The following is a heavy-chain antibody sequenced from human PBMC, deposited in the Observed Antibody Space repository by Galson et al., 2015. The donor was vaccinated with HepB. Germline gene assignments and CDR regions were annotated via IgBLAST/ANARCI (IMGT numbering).Heavy chain of an antibody. CDR2: ISAYNGNT. D-gene: IGHD5-12*01. CDR1: GYTFTSYG. J-gene: IGHJ4*02. CDR3: ARAGDIVARAPFDY. V-gene: IGHV1-18*01. Sequence: SVKVSCKASGYTFTSYGISWVRQAPGQGLEWMGWISAYNGNTNYAQKLQGRVTMTTDTSTSTAYMELRSPRSDDTAVYYCARAGDIVARAPFDYWGQGTLVTVSS.